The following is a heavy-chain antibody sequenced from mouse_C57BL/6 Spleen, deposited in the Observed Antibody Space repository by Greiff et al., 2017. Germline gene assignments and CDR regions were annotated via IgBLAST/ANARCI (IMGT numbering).Heavy chain of an antibody. Sequence: QVQLQQPGAELVKPGASVKLSCKASGYTFTSYWMHWVKQRPGQGLEWIGMIHPNSGSTNYNEKFKSKATLTVDKSSSTAYMQLSSLTSEDSAFYYCARLAITTVVSSFDYWGQGTTLTVSS. CDR1: GYTFTSYW. CDR3: ARLAITTVVSSFDY. CDR2: IHPNSGST. J-gene: IGHJ2*01. D-gene: IGHD1-1*01. V-gene: IGHV1-64*01.